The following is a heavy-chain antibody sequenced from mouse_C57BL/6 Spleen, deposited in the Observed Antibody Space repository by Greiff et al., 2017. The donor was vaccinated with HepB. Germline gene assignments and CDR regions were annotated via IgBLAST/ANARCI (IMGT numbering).Heavy chain of an antibody. J-gene: IGHJ2*01. CDR3: AREQLRLGYFDY. Sequence: EVMLVESGGGLVKPGGSLKLSCAASGFTFSSYAMSWVRQTPEKRLEWVATISDGGSYTYYPDNVKGRFTISRDNAKNNLYLQMSHLKSEDTAMYYCAREQLRLGYFDYWGQGTTLTVSS. CDR2: ISDGGSYT. D-gene: IGHD3-2*02. V-gene: IGHV5-4*01. CDR1: GFTFSSYA.